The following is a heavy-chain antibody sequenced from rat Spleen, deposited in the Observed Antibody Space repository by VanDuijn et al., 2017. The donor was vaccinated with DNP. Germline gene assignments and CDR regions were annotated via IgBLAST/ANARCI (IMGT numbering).Heavy chain of an antibody. CDR1: GYTFTTYY. Sequence: QVQLQQSGAELAKPGSSVMISCRASGYTFTTYYIGWIKQTTGQGLEFIGYIYTGSTGTNYNEKFKGKATLTVDKSSSTAFMQLSSLTPDDSAVYYCARWGGPGYFDYWGQGVMVTVSS. D-gene: IGHD1-4*01. V-gene: IGHV1-43*01. CDR3: ARWGGPGYFDY. CDR2: IYTGSTGT. J-gene: IGHJ2*01.